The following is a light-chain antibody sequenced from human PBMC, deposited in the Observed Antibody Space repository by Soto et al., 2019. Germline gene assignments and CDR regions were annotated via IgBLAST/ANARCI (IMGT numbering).Light chain of an antibody. CDR1: QGVGTY. CDR2: LAS. V-gene: IGKV3-11*02. Sequence: EIVLTQSPSTLSLCPGERAVLFCQVLQGVGTYLAWYQQRPGHAPWLLIYLASNRATGIPARFSGSGSGRDFTLNIVSLKPEDFALSFCLQRNNWLTFGGGTKLKLK. CDR3: LQRNNWLT. J-gene: IGKJ4*01.